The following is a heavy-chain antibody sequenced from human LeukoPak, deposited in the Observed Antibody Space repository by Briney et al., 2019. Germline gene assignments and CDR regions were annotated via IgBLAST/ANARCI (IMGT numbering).Heavy chain of an antibody. Sequence: GGSLRLSCAASGFTFSSYGMHWVRQAPGKGLDWVAVISYDGSNKYYTGSVRGRFTISRDNSKNTLYLQMSSLRAEDSAVYYCARDRGTTGYYSRGGDYWGQGTLVTVSS. CDR2: ISYDGSNK. V-gene: IGHV3-30*03. J-gene: IGHJ4*02. D-gene: IGHD3-9*01. CDR1: GFTFSSYG. CDR3: ARDRGTTGYYSRGGDY.